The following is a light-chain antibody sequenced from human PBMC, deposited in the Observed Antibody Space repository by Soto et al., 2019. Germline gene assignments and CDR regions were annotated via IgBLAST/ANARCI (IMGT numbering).Light chain of an antibody. V-gene: IGKV1-39*01. CDR3: QKSYSTPQIT. CDR2: AAS. CDR1: QSISSY. Sequence: DIQMTQSPSSLSASVGDRVTITCRASQSISSYLNWYQQKPGKAPKLLIYAASSLQSGVPSRFSGSGSVTDFTLSISILQPEDFATYYCQKSYSTPQITFGQGTRLEIK. J-gene: IGKJ5*01.